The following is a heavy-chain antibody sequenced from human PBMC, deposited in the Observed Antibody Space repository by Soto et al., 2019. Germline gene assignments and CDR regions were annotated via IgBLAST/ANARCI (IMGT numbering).Heavy chain of an antibody. Sequence: SETLSLTCTVSGGSISSSSYYGGWIRQPPGKGLEWIGSIYYSGITYYNPSLKSRVTISVDTSKNQFSLKLSSVTAADTAVYYCARVDTAMPGGMDFWGQGTTVTL. CDR2: IYYSGIT. J-gene: IGHJ6*02. V-gene: IGHV4-39*01. CDR1: GGSISSSSYY. D-gene: IGHD5-18*01. CDR3: ARVDTAMPGGMDF.